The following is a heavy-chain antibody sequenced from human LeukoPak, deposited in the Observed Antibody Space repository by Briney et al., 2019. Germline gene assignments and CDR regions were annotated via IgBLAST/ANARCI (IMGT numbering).Heavy chain of an antibody. CDR1: GGTFSSYA. V-gene: IGHV1-69*05. Sequence: SVKVSCKASGGTFSSYAISWVRQAPGQGLEWMGGIIPIFGTANYAQKFQGRVTITTDESTSTAYMELSSLRSEDTAVYYCARVSVYAVSIAAAADNWFDPWGQGTLVTVSS. D-gene: IGHD6-13*01. J-gene: IGHJ5*02. CDR3: ARVSVYAVSIAAAADNWFDP. CDR2: IIPIFGTA.